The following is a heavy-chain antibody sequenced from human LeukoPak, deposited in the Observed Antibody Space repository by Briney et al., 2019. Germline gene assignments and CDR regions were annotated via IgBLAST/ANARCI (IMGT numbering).Heavy chain of an antibody. V-gene: IGHV3-23*01. D-gene: IGHD3-10*01. CDR1: GFTFSSYA. CDR2: ISGSGGST. CDR3: AKESGSYGSGSYYSAGFFDY. J-gene: IGHJ4*02. Sequence: GGSLRLSCAASGFTFSSYAMSWVRQAPGKGLEWVSAISGSGGSTYYADSVKGRFTISRDNSKNTLYMQMNSLRAEDAAVYYCAKESGSYGSGSYYSAGFFDYWGQGTLVTVSS.